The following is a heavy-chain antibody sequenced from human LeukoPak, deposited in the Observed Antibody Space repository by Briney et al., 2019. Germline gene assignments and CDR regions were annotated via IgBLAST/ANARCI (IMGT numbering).Heavy chain of an antibody. J-gene: IGHJ4*02. V-gene: IGHV1-18*01. D-gene: IGHD6-13*01. CDR2: ISAYNGET. CDR1: GYTFTNSG. Sequence: ASVKVSCKASGYTFTNSGLSWVRQAPGQGLEWMGWISAYNGETHFAQKLQGRVTMTTDTDTSTAYMELRSLRSDDTAVYYCARDRGSWLPGDYWGQGTLVTVSS. CDR3: ARDRGSWLPGDY.